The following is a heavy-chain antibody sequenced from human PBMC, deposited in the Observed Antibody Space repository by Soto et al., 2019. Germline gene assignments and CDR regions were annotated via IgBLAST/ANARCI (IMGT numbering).Heavy chain of an antibody. CDR3: ARDEGRCDQLLCPVDY. CDR2: ISSSGSTI. J-gene: IGHJ4*02. V-gene: IGHV3-11*01. D-gene: IGHD2-2*01. Sequence: PGGSLRLSCAASGFTFSDYYMSWIRQAPGKGLEWVSYISSSGSTIYYADSVKGRFTISRDNAKNSLYLQMNSLRAEDTAVYYCARDEGRCDQLLCPVDYWGQGTLVTVSS. CDR1: GFTFSDYY.